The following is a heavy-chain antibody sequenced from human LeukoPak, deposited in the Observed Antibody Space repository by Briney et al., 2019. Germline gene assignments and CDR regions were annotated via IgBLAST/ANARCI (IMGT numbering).Heavy chain of an antibody. CDR2: ISGSGDTK. CDR1: GFTFSSYE. Sequence: GGSLRLSCGASGFTFSSYEMNWVRQAPGKGLEWLSYISGSGDTKYYADSVKGRFTISRGNAKNSLYLQMNSLRAEDTAVYYCARDERVGVMRVRASDIWGQGTMVTVSS. D-gene: IGHD3-16*01. J-gene: IGHJ3*02. V-gene: IGHV3-48*03. CDR3: ARDERVGVMRVRASDI.